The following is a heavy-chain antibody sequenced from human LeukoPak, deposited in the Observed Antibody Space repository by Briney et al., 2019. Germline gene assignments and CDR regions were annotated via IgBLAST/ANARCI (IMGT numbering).Heavy chain of an antibody. CDR3: ARATIFGVVIFSLDY. J-gene: IGHJ4*02. CDR2: INPSGGST. V-gene: IGHV1-46*01. D-gene: IGHD3-3*01. CDR1: GYTFTSYY. Sequence: ASVKVSRKASGYTFTSYYMHWVRQAPGQGLEWMGIINPSGGSTSYAQKFQGRVTMTRDTSTSTVYMELSSLRSEDTAVYYCARATIFGVVIFSLDYWGQGTLVTVSS.